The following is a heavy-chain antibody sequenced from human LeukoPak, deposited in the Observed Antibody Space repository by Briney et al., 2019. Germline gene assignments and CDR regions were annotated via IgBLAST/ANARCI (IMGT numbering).Heavy chain of an antibody. CDR1: GYTFTSYG. CDR2: MNPNSGNT. Sequence: ASVKVSCKASGYTFTSYGISWVRQAPGQGLEWMGWMNPNSGNTGYAQKFQGRVTMTRNTSISTAYMELSSLRSEDTAVYYCARVLSSYSSSWYRLNYYGMDVWGQGTTVTASS. J-gene: IGHJ6*02. V-gene: IGHV1-8*02. D-gene: IGHD6-13*01. CDR3: ARVLSSYSSSWYRLNYYGMDV.